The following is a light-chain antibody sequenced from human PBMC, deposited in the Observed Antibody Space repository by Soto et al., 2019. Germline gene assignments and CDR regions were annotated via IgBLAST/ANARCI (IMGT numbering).Light chain of an antibody. CDR3: DQYYTTRG. CDR1: RSVFSSSNNKNY. Sequence: ESAMSQTRTSMAVSIGERATSNWMGSRSVFSSSNNKNYSAWYQQKPGQTPKLLIYWASTRDSGVRDRFSASGSASDFNLTSTRPQADAVGLYHSDQYYTTRGFGGGTKVDI. J-gene: IGKJ4*01. CDR2: WAS. V-gene: IGKV4-1*01.